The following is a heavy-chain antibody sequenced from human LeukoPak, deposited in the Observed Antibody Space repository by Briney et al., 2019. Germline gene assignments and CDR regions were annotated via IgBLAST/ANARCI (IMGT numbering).Heavy chain of an antibody. V-gene: IGHV4-39*01. Sequence: ASETLSLTCTVSGGSISGGNFYGGWIRQPPGKGLEWIGSIYYRGSTYYNPSLKSRVAISLDTLKNRFSLNLTSVTAADTAVYYCARGYDYWGQGTLVTVSS. CDR1: GGSISGGNFY. D-gene: IGHD3-22*01. CDR2: IYYRGST. CDR3: ARGYDY. J-gene: IGHJ4*02.